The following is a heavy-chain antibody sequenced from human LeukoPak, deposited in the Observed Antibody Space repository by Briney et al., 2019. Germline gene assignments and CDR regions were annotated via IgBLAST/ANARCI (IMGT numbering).Heavy chain of an antibody. V-gene: IGHV3-30*18. CDR2: ISYDGSNK. CDR3: AKDRDTAMVVLTAGDY. D-gene: IGHD5-18*01. J-gene: IGHJ4*02. Sequence: PGRSLRLSCAASAFTFSTYGMHWVRQAPGKRLEWVAVISYDGSNKHYADSVKGRFTISRDNSKNTLYLQMNSLGAEDTAVYYCAKDRDTAMVVLTAGDYWGQGTLVTVSS. CDR1: AFTFSTYG.